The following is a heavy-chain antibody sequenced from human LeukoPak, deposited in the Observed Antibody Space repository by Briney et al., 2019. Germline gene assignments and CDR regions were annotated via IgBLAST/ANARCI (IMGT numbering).Heavy chain of an antibody. CDR2: INPAGGST. Sequence: ASVKVSCKASGYTLTNYYIHWVRQAPGQGLEWMGIINPAGGSTGYAQKFQGRITMTRDTSTSTVYVELSSLRSEDTAVYYCARYNGDLTGGFDYWGQGTLVTVSS. V-gene: IGHV1-46*01. CDR1: GYTLTNYY. D-gene: IGHD2-21*01. CDR3: ARYNGDLTGGFDY. J-gene: IGHJ4*02.